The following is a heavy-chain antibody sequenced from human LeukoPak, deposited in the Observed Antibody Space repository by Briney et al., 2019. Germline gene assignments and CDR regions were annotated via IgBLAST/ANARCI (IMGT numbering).Heavy chain of an antibody. Sequence: GGSLRLSCAASGFTFSSYWMNWVRQAPGKGLEWVANINQDGSGKYYVDSVKGRFTISRDNAKNSLYLQMSSLRAEDTALYYCASRSSVAASGPGWGQGTLVTVSS. D-gene: IGHD2-15*01. CDR2: INQDGSGK. V-gene: IGHV3-7*01. CDR1: GFTFSSYW. J-gene: IGHJ4*02. CDR3: ASRSSVAASGPG.